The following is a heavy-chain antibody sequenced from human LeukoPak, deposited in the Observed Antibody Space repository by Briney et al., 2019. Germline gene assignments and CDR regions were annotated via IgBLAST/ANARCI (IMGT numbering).Heavy chain of an antibody. D-gene: IGHD6-13*01. Sequence: PGGSLRLSCAASGFTFSSYSMNWVRQAPGKGLEWVSSISSSSSYIYCADSVKGRFTISRDNAKNSLYLQMNSLRAEDTAVYYCARLSRSSWFGGYYYYYMDVWGKGTTVTVSS. CDR1: GFTFSSYS. CDR3: ARLSRSSWFGGYYYYYMDV. V-gene: IGHV3-21*01. CDR2: ISSSSSYI. J-gene: IGHJ6*03.